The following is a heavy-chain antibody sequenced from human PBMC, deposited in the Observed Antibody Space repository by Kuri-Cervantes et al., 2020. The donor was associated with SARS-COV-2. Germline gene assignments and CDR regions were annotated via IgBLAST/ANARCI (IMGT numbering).Heavy chain of an antibody. Sequence: SETLSLTCTVSGYSISSGFFWGWIRQPPGRGLEWIGSVFHSGSTYYNPSLKSRVTISVDTSRNLFSLKLSSVTAADTAVYYCARQGDYGDYWLDPWGQGTLVTVSS. J-gene: IGHJ5*02. CDR1: GYSISSGFF. CDR2: VFHSGST. V-gene: IGHV4-38-2*02. D-gene: IGHD4-17*01. CDR3: ARQGDYGDYWLDP.